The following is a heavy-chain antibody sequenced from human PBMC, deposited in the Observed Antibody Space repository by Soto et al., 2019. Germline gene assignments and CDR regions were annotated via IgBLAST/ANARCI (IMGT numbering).Heavy chain of an antibody. D-gene: IGHD2-8*02. Sequence: GGSLRLSXAASGFTFNTYGMHWVRQAPGKGLEWVAVISYDAKSKLYVDSVRGRFTISRDNSKNTLFLQMDSLRPEDTALYYCARGLLAAGPFDSWGQGTLVTVSS. J-gene: IGHJ4*02. CDR3: ARGLLAAGPFDS. CDR2: ISYDAKSK. CDR1: GFTFNTYG. V-gene: IGHV3-30*03.